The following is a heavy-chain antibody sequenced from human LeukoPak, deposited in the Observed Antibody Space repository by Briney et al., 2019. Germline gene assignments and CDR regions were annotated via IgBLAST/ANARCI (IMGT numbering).Heavy chain of an antibody. J-gene: IGHJ6*02. CDR1: GYSFTSYW. Sequence: GESLKISCRGSGYSFTSYWIGWVRQMPGKGLEWMGIIYPGDSDTRYSPSFQGQVTISADKSISTAYPQWSSLKASDTAMYYCARSLGDSPDGMDVWGQGTTVTVSS. D-gene: IGHD3-10*01. CDR2: IYPGDSDT. V-gene: IGHV5-51*01. CDR3: ARSLGDSPDGMDV.